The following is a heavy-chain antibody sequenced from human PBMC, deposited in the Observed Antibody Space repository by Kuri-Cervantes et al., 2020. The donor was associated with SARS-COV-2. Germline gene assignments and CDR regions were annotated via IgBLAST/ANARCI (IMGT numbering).Heavy chain of an antibody. CDR3: ARVSDSSSWGDY. Sequence: GGSLRLSCAASGFIFSSNSMNWVRQAPGKGLEWVSSISSSSSYIYYADSVKGRFTISRDNAKNSLYLQMNSLRAEDTAVYYCARVSDSSSWGDYWGQGTLVTVSS. CDR1: GFIFSSNS. CDR2: ISSSSSYI. J-gene: IGHJ4*02. D-gene: IGHD6-13*01. V-gene: IGHV3-21*01.